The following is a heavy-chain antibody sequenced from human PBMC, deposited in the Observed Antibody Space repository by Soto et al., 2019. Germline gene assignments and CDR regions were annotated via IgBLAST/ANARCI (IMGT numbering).Heavy chain of an antibody. J-gene: IGHJ4*02. CDR3: AREGLDYYESSGYYYGPFFDY. CDR2: ISAYNGNT. CDR1: NYTFTNYG. D-gene: IGHD3-22*01. Sequence: QVQLVQSGAEVKKPGASVKVSCKASNYTFTNYGISWVRQAPGQGLERMGWISAYNGNTNYAQKLQGRVTMTTDTSTSTAYMELRSLRSDDTAVYYCAREGLDYYESSGYYYGPFFDYWGQGTLVTVSS. V-gene: IGHV1-18*01.